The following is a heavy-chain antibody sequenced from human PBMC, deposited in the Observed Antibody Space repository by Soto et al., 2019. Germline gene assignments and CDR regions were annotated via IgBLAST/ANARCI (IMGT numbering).Heavy chain of an antibody. Sequence: QAQLQQWGAGLLKPSETLSLTCAVSNGSFSGYYGSWIRQPPGKGRAWIGESAHSGITNYSPSLKSRVTMAVDTSKNQFSLKVTSVTAADTAVYYCARGLTRAEPWYFGLWGRGTLVTVSS. D-gene: IGHD2-2*01. CDR2: SAHSGIT. J-gene: IGHJ2*01. CDR1: NGSFSGYY. V-gene: IGHV4-34*01. CDR3: ARGLTRAEPWYFGL.